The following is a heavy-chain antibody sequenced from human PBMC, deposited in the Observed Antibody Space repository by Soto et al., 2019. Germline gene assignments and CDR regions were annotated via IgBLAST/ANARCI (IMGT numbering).Heavy chain of an antibody. Sequence: SEPLTSIYTVSAGSISSSSYFLAWIRQPTGKGLEWIGSIYYSGSTYYNPSLKSRVTISVDTSKNQFSLKLSSVTAADTAVYYCARGLYYDILTGDKHYGMDDWGQGTTVT. J-gene: IGHJ6*02. V-gene: IGHV4-39*01. CDR3: ARGLYYDILTGDKHYGMDD. D-gene: IGHD3-9*01. CDR1: AGSISSSSYF. CDR2: IYYSGST.